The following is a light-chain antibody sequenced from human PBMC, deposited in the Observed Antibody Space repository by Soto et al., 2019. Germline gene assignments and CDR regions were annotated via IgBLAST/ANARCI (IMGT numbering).Light chain of an antibody. V-gene: IGLV1-40*01. Sequence: QSVLTQPPSVSGAPGQRVTISCTGNNSNLGAGYDVHWYQQLPGAAPKLVVFGNRNRPSGVPERFSGSKSGTSASLAITGLQAEEEADYYCQAYDYSLTAFVFGGGTKLTVL. J-gene: IGLJ3*02. CDR2: GNR. CDR3: QAYDYSLTAFV. CDR1: NSNLGAGYD.